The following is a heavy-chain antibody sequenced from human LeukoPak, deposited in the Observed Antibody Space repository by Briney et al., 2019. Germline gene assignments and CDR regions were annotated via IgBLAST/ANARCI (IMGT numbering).Heavy chain of an antibody. D-gene: IGHD6-13*01. CDR3: ARKIASVGHFDY. V-gene: IGHV4-28*06. J-gene: IGHJ4*02. CDR1: GYSTSSSDW. Sequence: SETLSLTCAVSGYSTSSSDWWGWIRQPPGKGLEWIGYIYYSGTINYNPSLKSRVTMSVDTSKNQFSLKLSSVTALDTAVYYCARKIASVGHFDYWGQGTLVTVSS. CDR2: IYYSGTI.